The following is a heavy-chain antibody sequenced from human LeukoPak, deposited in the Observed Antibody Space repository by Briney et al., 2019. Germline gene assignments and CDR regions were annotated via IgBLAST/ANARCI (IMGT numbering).Heavy chain of an antibody. J-gene: IGHJ6*02. CDR1: EATFSSYA. Sequence: GPSGKSSGKAFEATFSSYAITWVRQAPGQGLKWRGGSIPIFGTANYAQKFQGRVTITADESTSTAYMELSSLRSEDTAVYYCARPHDSSGYHYYYYGMDVWGQGTTVTVSS. V-gene: IGHV1-69*01. D-gene: IGHD3-22*01. CDR2: SIPIFGTA. CDR3: ARPHDSSGYHYYYYGMDV.